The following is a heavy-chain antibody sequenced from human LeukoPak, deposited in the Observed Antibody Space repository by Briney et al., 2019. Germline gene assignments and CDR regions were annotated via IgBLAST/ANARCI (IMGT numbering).Heavy chain of an antibody. D-gene: IGHD3-10*01. CDR2: INHSGST. CDR1: AGSFSTYY. J-gene: IGHJ4*02. CDR3: ARGVGVLLAYYFDY. V-gene: IGHV4-34*01. Sequence: SETLSLTCAGYAGSFSTYYWSWIRQPPGRGLEWIGEINHSGSTNYNPSLKSRVTISVDTFKNQFSLKLSSVTAADTAVYYCARGVGVLLAYYFDYWGQGTLVTVSS.